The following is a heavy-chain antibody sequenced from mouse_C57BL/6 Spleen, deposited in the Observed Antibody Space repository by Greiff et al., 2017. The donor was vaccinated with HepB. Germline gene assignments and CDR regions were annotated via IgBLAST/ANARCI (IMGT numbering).Heavy chain of an antibody. V-gene: IGHV1-19*01. J-gene: IGHJ4*01. Sequence: EVQLQQSGPVLVKPGASVKMSCKASGYTFTDYYMNWVKQSHGKSLEWIGVINPYNGGTSYNQKFKGKATLTVDKSSSTAYMELNSLTSEDSAVYYCARSLTGSHYYAMDYWGQGTSVTVSS. CDR3: ARSLTGSHYYAMDY. CDR2: INPYNGGT. D-gene: IGHD4-1*01. CDR1: GYTFTDYY.